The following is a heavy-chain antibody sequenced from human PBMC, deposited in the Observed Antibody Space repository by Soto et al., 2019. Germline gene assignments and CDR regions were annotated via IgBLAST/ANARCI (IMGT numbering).Heavy chain of an antibody. CDR3: ARSPTNHRTTYYYYYMDV. CDR1: GYTFTSYG. V-gene: IGHV1-18*01. CDR2: ISAYNGNT. Sequence: ASVKVSCKASGYTFTSYGISWVRQAPGQGLEWIGWISAYNGNTNYAQKLQGRVTMTTDTSTSTAYMELRSLRSDDTAVYYCARSPTNHRTTYYYYYMDVWGKGTTVTV. J-gene: IGHJ6*03.